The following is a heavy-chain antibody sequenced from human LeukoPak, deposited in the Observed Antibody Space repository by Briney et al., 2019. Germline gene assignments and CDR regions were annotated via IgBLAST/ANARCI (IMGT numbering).Heavy chain of an antibody. Sequence: PGGSLRLSCAASGFSVSGDYMSWVRQAPGKGLVWVSRINSDGSSTSYADSVKGRFTISRDNAKDTLYLQMNSLRAEDTAVYYCARSGGYSSGWTIFDYWGQGTLVTVSS. CDR2: INSDGSST. D-gene: IGHD6-19*01. V-gene: IGHV3-74*01. CDR3: ARSGGYSSGWTIFDY. CDR1: GFSVSGDY. J-gene: IGHJ4*02.